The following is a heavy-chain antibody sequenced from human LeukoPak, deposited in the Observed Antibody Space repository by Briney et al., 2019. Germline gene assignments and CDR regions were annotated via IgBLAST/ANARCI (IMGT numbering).Heavy chain of an antibody. CDR3: TRDRMDV. V-gene: IGHV3-66*01. CDR1: GFTFSSYA. J-gene: IGHJ6*02. CDR2: LYAGGMT. Sequence: GGSLRLSCAASGFTFSSYAMSWVRQAPGKGLEWISVLYAGGMTSYADSVKGRLTISRDNSNNTLHLQMNSLTVEDTAVYYCTRDRMDVWGQGTTVIVSS.